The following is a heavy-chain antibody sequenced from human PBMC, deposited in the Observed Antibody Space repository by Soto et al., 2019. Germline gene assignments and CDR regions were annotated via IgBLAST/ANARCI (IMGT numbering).Heavy chain of an antibody. CDR3: ASPPRATVTDNIFDF. D-gene: IGHD4-17*01. CDR1: GFTLNNHA. J-gene: IGHJ4*02. V-gene: IGHV3-23*01. CDR2: ISGSDGSI. Sequence: EVQLLESGGGLVQPGGSLRLSCTASGFTLNNHAMSWVRQAPGKGLEWVSVISGSDGSIYYADSVRGRFSISRDSSKNTLYLQMSSLRAEDTAVYYCASPPRATVTDNIFDFWGPGTLVTVSS.